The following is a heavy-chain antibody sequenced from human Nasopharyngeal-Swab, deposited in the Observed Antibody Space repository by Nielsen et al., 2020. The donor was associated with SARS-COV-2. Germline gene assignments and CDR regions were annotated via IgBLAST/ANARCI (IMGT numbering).Heavy chain of an antibody. CDR2: IYYSGST. Sequence: SETLSLTCTVSGGSISSGGYYWSWIRQHPGKGLEWIGYIYYSGSTYYNPSLKSRVTMSVDTSKNQFSLKLSSVTAADTAVYYCARVTRDGYNYDRFDYWGQGTLVTVSS. CDR3: ARVTRDGYNYDRFDY. J-gene: IGHJ4*02. V-gene: IGHV4-31*03. CDR1: GGSISSGGYY. D-gene: IGHD5-24*01.